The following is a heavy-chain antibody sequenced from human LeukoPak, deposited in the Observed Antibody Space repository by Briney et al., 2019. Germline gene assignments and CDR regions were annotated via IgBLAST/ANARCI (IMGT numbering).Heavy chain of an antibody. V-gene: IGHV4-34*01. Sequence: SETLSLTCAVYGGSFSGYYWSWIRQPPGKGLEWIGEINHSGSTNYNPSLKSRVTISVDTSKNQFSLKLRSVTAADTAVYYCARGLQWELLGAFDIWGQGTMVTVSS. CDR3: ARGLQWELLGAFDI. CDR2: INHSGST. J-gene: IGHJ3*02. CDR1: GGSFSGYY. D-gene: IGHD1-26*01.